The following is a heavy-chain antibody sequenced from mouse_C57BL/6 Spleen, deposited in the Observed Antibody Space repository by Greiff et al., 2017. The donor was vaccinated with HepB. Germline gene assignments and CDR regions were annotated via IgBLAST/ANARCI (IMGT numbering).Heavy chain of an antibody. CDR1: GFSLTSYG. D-gene: IGHD2-3*01. Sequence: VQLQQSGPGLVQPPQSLSITCTVSGFSLTSYGVHWVRQSPGKGLEWLGVIWSGGSTDYNAAFISRLSISKDNSKSQVFFKMNSLQADDTAIFYWARGVYDGYYGGYFDVWGTGTTVTVSS. CDR2: IWSGGST. CDR3: ARGVYDGYYGGYFDV. V-gene: IGHV2-2*01. J-gene: IGHJ1*03.